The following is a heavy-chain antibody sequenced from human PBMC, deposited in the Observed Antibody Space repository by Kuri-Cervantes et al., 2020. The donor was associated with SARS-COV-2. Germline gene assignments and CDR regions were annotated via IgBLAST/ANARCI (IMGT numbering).Heavy chain of an antibody. CDR1: GFIFSNYT. J-gene: IGHJ4*02. D-gene: IGHD1-1*01. CDR2: INPDGSYT. CDR3: VRDGDHWNFDY. Sequence: GESLKISCAASGFIFSNYTIHWVRQAPGKGLVWVSRINPDGSYTNNADSVKGRFTLSRDNAKNMLFLQMNSLRAEDTAVYYCVRDGDHWNFDYWGQGTLVTVSS. V-gene: IGHV3-74*01.